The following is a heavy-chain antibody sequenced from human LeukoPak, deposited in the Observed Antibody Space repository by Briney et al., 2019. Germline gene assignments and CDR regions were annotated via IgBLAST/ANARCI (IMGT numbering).Heavy chain of an antibody. J-gene: IGHJ4*02. CDR2: ISSNGGST. Sequence: PGGSLRLSCAASGFTFSSYAMHWVRQAPGKGLEYVSAISSNGGSTYYANSVKGRFTISRDSSNNTLYLQMNSLRAEDTAVYYCAKAEGLRGAGTFHDYWGQGTPVTVSS. CDR3: AKAEGLRGAGTFHDY. V-gene: IGHV3-64*01. D-gene: IGHD6-13*01. CDR1: GFTFSSYA.